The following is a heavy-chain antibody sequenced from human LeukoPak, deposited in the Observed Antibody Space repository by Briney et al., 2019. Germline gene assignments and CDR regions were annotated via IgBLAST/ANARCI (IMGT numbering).Heavy chain of an antibody. CDR2: IGRSGDRTT. D-gene: IGHD4-17*01. Sequence: GGSLRLSCAASGFTFSIYSLNWVRQAPGKGLGWDAYIGRSGDRTTKYADSVKGRFTISRDNAENSLFLQMNSLRAEDTALFYCAKDKGSDYRDLGYYYYGMDVWGQGTTVTVSS. V-gene: IGHV3-48*04. CDR1: GFTFSIYS. CDR3: AKDKGSDYRDLGYYYYGMDV. J-gene: IGHJ6*02.